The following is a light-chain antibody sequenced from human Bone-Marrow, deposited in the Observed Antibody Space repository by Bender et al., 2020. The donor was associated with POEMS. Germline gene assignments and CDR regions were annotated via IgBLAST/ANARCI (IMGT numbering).Light chain of an antibody. CDR1: SSDVGGYKY. V-gene: IGLV2-14*03. CDR2: DVS. J-gene: IGLJ3*02. Sequence: QSALTQPASVSGSPGQSITISCTGTSSDVGGYKYVSWYQHHPGKAPKLMIYDVSNRPSGVSNRFSGSKSGNTASLTIFGLQAEDEADYYCSSDRGSSTLEFGGGTKLTVL. CDR3: SSDRGSSTLE.